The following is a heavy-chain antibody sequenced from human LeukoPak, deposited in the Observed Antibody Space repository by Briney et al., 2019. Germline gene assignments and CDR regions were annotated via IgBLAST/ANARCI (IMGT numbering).Heavy chain of an antibody. V-gene: IGHV4-39*01. CDR1: GGSISSSSAY. J-gene: IGHJ4*02. CDR3: VSPRGFSYGYFDY. Sequence: KPSETLSLTCTVSGGSISSSSAYWGWIRQPPGKGLEWIGSIYYSKNTYYNPSLKSRVTTSADTSKNQFSLTLGSVSATDTAVYYCVSPRGFSYGYFDYWGQGTLVTVSS. D-gene: IGHD5-18*01. CDR2: IYYSKNT.